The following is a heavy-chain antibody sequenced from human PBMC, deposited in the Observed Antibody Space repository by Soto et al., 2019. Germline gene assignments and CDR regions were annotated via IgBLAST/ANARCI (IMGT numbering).Heavy chain of an antibody. CDR3: ARGYYDSSGYYQYYFDC. D-gene: IGHD3-22*01. CDR1: GYTFTSYA. CDR2: INAGNGDT. Sequence: ASVKVSCKASGYTFTSYAIHWVRQAPGQSLEWMGWINAGNGDTKYSQKFQGRVTITRDTSASTVYMELSSLRSEDTAVYYCARGYYDSSGYYQYYFDCWGQGTLVTVSS. V-gene: IGHV1-3*01. J-gene: IGHJ4*02.